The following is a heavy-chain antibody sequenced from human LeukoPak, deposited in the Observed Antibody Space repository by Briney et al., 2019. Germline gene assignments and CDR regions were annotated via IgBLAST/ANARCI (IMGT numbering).Heavy chain of an antibody. J-gene: IGHJ6*02. CDR3: ARERVVVTATDYYYGMDV. CDR2: IYYSGST. V-gene: IGHV4-59*01. Sequence: PSETLSLTCTVSGGSISSYYWSWIRQPPGKGLEWIGYIYYSGSTNYNPSLKSRVTISVDTSKNQFSLKLSSVTAADTAVYYCARERVVVTATDYYYGMDVWGQGTTVTVSS. D-gene: IGHD2-21*02. CDR1: GGSISSYY.